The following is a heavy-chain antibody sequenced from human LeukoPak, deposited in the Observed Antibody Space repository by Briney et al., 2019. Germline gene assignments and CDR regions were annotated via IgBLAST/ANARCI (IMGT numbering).Heavy chain of an antibody. Sequence: GRSLRLSCAASGFTFSTYGMHWVRQAPGKGLEWVAVISFDESNIYYADSVKGRFTISRDNSKNALYLHMNSLRAEDTAVYYCAKDPQGGRATIGYFDYWGQGTLVTVSS. CDR1: GFTFSTYG. CDR3: AKDPQGGRATIGYFDY. J-gene: IGHJ4*02. D-gene: IGHD5-12*01. V-gene: IGHV3-30*18. CDR2: ISFDESNI.